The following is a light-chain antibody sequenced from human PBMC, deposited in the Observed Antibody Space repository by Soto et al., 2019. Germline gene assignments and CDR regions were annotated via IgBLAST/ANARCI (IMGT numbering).Light chain of an antibody. V-gene: IGLV1-47*02. J-gene: IGLJ3*02. CDR3: AAWDDSLRGWV. CDR1: SSNIGSNY. Sequence: QSVLTQPPSASGTPGQRVTISCSGSSSNIGSNYVYWYQQLPGTAPKLLIYTNDQRPSGVPDRFSGSKSGTSASLAISGLRSDDEADYYCAAWDDSLRGWVFGGGTQLTVL. CDR2: TND.